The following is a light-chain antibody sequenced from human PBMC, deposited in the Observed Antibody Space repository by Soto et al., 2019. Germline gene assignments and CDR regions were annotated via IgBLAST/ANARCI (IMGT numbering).Light chain of an antibody. CDR3: QQINSYPRT. Sequence: DIQLTQSPSFLSASVGDRVTITCRASQGISSYLAWYQQKPGKAPKLLIYAASTLQSGVPSRFSGSGSGTEFTLTSSSLQPEAFATYYCQQINSYPRTFGQGTKLEIK. V-gene: IGKV1-9*01. J-gene: IGKJ2*01. CDR2: AAS. CDR1: QGISSY.